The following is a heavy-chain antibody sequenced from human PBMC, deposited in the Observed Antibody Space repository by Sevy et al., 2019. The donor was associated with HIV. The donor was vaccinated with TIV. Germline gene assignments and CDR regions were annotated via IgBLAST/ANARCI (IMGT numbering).Heavy chain of an antibody. CDR1: GFTLSNFG. Sequence: GGSLRLSCAASGFTLSNFGMNWVRQAPGKGLQWVSTISGSGGSTYYADSVKGRFTVSREISKNTLHLQMNSLRGDDTAVYYCAKDRSRYPPATGTFDFWGRGTLVTVSS. D-gene: IGHD6-13*01. CDR2: ISGSGGST. V-gene: IGHV3-23*01. J-gene: IGHJ4*02. CDR3: AKDRSRYPPATGTFDF.